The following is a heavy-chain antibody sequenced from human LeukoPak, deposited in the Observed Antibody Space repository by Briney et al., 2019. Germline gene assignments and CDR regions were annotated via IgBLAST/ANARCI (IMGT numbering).Heavy chain of an antibody. CDR1: GYTFIAYC. J-gene: IGHJ4*02. CDR2: VNPASGGT. Sequence: ASVKVSCKASGYTFIAYCMHWVRQAPGQGLEWMGWVNPASGGTNYAQKFEGRVTMTRDTSISTAYMELTALTSDDTAVYYCAGQKDPRPIDYWGQGTLVTVSS. V-gene: IGHV1-2*02. CDR3: AGQKDPRPIDY.